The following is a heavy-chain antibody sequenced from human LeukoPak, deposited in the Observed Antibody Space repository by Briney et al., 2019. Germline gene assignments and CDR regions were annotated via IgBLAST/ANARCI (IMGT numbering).Heavy chain of an antibody. CDR3: ARGFIAVAGTALNWFDP. D-gene: IGHD6-19*01. J-gene: IGHJ5*02. V-gene: IGHV4-34*01. CDR1: GRSFSDDF. CDR2: IDHSGST. Sequence: PSETLSLTCAVSGRSFSDDFWTWVRQFPGKGLEWIGEIDHSGSTNYNPSLKSRVSMSFDTSKNRFSLQLTSVTAADTAVYFCARGFIAVAGTALNWFDPWGPGTLVTVSS.